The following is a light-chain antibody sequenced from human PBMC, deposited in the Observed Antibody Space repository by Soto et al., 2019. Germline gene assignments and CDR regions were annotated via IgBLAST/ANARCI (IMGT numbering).Light chain of an antibody. CDR2: DAS. Sequence: ERVMTQAPVTLSVSPGETATLSCRASQSVSSHLAWYHQTPGQAPRLLIYDASTRATGIPARFSGSGSGTEFTLTISRLQSEDFAVYYCQQYNDWPWTFGQGTKVEIK. CDR1: QSVSSH. J-gene: IGKJ1*01. CDR3: QQYNDWPWT. V-gene: IGKV3-15*01.